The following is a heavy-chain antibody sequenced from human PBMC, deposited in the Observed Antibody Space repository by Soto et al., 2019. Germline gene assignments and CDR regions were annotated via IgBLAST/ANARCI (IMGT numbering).Heavy chain of an antibody. CDR1: GFTFSNYW. D-gene: IGHD3-16*01. V-gene: IGHV3-7*03. Sequence: GGSLRLSCAASGFTFSNYWMSWVRQAPGTGLEWVANINQDESEKYYVDYVKGRFTISRDNAKNSLYLEMDSLRAEDTAVYYCASGLSRGFDYWGQGTLVTVSS. J-gene: IGHJ4*02. CDR2: INQDESEK. CDR3: ASGLSRGFDY.